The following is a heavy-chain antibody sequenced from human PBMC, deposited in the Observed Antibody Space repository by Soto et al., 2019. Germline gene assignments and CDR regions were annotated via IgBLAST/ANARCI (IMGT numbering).Heavy chain of an antibody. J-gene: IGHJ5*02. CDR3: ARDNGYYYGSGTPGGFDP. CDR2: IYSGGST. CDR1: GLTVSSNY. V-gene: IGHV3-53*01. D-gene: IGHD3-10*01. Sequence: PGGSLRLSCAASGLTVSSNYMSWVRQAPGKGLEWVSVIYSGGSTYYADSVKGRFTISRDNSKNTLYLQMNSLRAEDTAVYYCARDNGYYYGSGTPGGFDPWGQGTLVTVSS.